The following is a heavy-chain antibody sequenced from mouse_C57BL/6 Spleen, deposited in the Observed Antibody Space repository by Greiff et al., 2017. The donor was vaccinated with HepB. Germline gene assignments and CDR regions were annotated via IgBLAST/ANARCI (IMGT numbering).Heavy chain of an antibody. D-gene: IGHD1-1*01. Sequence: QVQLKESGPELVKPGASVKISCKASGYAFSSSWMNWVKQRPGKGLEWIGRIYPGDGDTNYNGKFKGKATLTADKSSSTAYMQLSSLTSEDSAVYFCARKYYGNAMDYWGQGTSVTVSS. CDR1: GYAFSSSW. CDR2: IYPGDGDT. J-gene: IGHJ4*01. V-gene: IGHV1-82*01. CDR3: ARKYYGNAMDY.